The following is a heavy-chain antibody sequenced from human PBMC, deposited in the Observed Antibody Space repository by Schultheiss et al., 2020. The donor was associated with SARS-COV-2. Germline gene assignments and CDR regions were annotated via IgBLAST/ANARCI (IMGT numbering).Heavy chain of an antibody. D-gene: IGHD5-24*01. CDR3: VKDAIARDGRMGFFDY. CDR1: GFIFSDYD. J-gene: IGHJ4*02. CDR2: IGGGEGRA. Sequence: GESLKISCAASGFIFSDYDMNWVRQAPGKGLEWVSHIGGGEGRAYYADSVKGRFTSSRDDSRATLYLHMNSLRIEDTAVYYCVKDAIARDGRMGFFDYWGQGILVTVSS. V-gene: IGHV3-23*01.